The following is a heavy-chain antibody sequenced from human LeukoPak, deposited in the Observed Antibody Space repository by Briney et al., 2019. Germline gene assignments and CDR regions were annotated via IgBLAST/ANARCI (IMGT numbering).Heavy chain of an antibody. CDR1: GFTFSSYD. CDR2: IGTAGDT. D-gene: IGHD3-16*01. J-gene: IGHJ4*02. V-gene: IGHV3-13*01. Sequence: GGSLRLSCAASGFTFSSYDMHWVRQATGKGLEWVSAIGTAGDTYYPGSVKGRFTISRENAKNSLYLQMNSLRAGDTAVYYCARDYYANIAHSHTFPYWGQGTLLTVSS. CDR3: ARDYYANIAHSHTFPY.